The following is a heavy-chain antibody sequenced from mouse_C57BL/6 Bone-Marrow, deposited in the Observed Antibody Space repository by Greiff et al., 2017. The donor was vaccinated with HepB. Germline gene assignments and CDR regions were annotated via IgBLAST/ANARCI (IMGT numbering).Heavy chain of an antibody. CDR2: ISSGSSTI. CDR3: ARNYGSSYEGYAMDY. Sequence: EVQLVESGGGLVKPGGSLKLSCAASGFTFSDYGMHWVRQAPEKGLEWVAYISSGSSTIYYADTVKGRFTISRDNAKNTLFLQMTSLRSEDTAMYYCARNYGSSYEGYAMDYWGQGTSVTVSS. J-gene: IGHJ4*01. D-gene: IGHD1-1*01. V-gene: IGHV5-17*01. CDR1: GFTFSDYG.